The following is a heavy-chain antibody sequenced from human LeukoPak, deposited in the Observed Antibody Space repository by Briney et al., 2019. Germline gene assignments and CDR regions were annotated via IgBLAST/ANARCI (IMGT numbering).Heavy chain of an antibody. J-gene: IGHJ4*02. V-gene: IGHV4-59*01. CDR1: GGSFSGYY. CDR2: IYYSGST. Sequence: SETLSLTCAVYGGSFSGYYWSWIRQPPGKGLEWIGYIYYSGSTNYNPSLKSRVTISVDTSKNQFSLKLSSVTAADTAVYYCARDPNYYDSSGYFDYWGQGTLVTVSS. D-gene: IGHD3-22*01. CDR3: ARDPNYYDSSGYFDY.